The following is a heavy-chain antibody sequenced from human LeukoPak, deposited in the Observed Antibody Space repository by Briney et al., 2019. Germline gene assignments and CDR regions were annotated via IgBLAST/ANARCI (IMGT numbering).Heavy chain of an antibody. CDR3: ARQGGWYDFDY. CDR2: IYYSGST. J-gene: IGHJ4*02. Sequence: SETLSLTCTVSGGSISSYYWSWIRQPPGKGLEWIGYIYYSGSTNYNPSLKSRVTISVDTSKNQFSLKLSSVTAADTAVYYCARQGGWYDFDYWGQGTLVTVSS. CDR1: GGSISSYY. D-gene: IGHD6-19*01. V-gene: IGHV4-59*08.